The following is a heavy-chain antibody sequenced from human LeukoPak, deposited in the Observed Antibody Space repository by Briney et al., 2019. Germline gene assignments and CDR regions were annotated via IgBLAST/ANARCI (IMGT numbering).Heavy chain of an antibody. Sequence: SETLSLTCTVSGGSISSYYWSWIRQPAGKGLEWIGRIYTSGSTNYNPSLKSRVTMSVDTSKNQFSLKLSSVTAADTAVYYCVRESYVWGSYRYINYFDYWGQGTLVTASS. CDR2: IYTSGST. V-gene: IGHV4-4*07. CDR1: GGSISSYY. D-gene: IGHD3-16*02. J-gene: IGHJ4*02. CDR3: VRESYVWGSYRYINYFDY.